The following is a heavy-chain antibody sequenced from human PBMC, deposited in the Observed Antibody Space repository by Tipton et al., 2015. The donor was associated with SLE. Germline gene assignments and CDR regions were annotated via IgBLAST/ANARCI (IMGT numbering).Heavy chain of an antibody. Sequence: TLSLTCTVSGGSISSYYWSWIRQPAGGGLEWIGRIYTNENTNYNPSLKSRVTMSVDTSKNHFSLKLISVTAADTAVYYCARGTGGLRLGELNWGQGTLVTVSS. V-gene: IGHV4-4*07. CDR2: IYTNENT. J-gene: IGHJ4*02. CDR3: ARGTGGLRLGELN. CDR1: GGSISSYY. D-gene: IGHD3-16*01.